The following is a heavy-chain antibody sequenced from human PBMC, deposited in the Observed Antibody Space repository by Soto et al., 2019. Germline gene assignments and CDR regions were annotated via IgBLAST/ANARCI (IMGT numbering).Heavy chain of an antibody. Sequence: QVQLQESGPGLVKPSQTLSLTCTVSGGSISSGGYYWSWIRQHPGKGLEWIGYIYYSGSTYYNPSLKSRVTISVDTSKNQFSLKLSSVTAADTAVYYCARDPSAVMVRGRGMDVWGQGTTVTVSS. CDR3: ARDPSAVMVRGRGMDV. CDR2: IYYSGST. CDR1: GGSISSGGYY. D-gene: IGHD3-10*01. V-gene: IGHV4-31*03. J-gene: IGHJ6*02.